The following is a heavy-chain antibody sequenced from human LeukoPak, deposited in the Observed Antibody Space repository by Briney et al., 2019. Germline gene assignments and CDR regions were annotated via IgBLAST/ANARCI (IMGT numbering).Heavy chain of an antibody. Sequence: GGSLRLSCAASGFTFSSGSMNWVRQGPGKGLEWVSYISSSSSTIYYADSVKGRFTISRDNTKNSLYLQMNSLRAEDTALYYCARETAAGNFDYWGQGTLVTVPS. D-gene: IGHD6-13*01. V-gene: IGHV3-48*04. CDR3: ARETAAGNFDY. CDR2: ISSSSSTI. J-gene: IGHJ4*02. CDR1: GFTFSSGS.